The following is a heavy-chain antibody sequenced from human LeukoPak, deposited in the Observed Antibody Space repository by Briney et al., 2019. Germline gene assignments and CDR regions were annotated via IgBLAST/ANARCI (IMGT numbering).Heavy chain of an antibody. J-gene: IGHJ6*03. CDR2: IYYSGST. CDR1: GGSISSGDYY. CDR3: ASRSGGSYYYYYMDV. Sequence: PSETLSLTCTVSGGSISSGDYYWSWIRQPPGKGLEWIGYIYYSGSTYYNPSLKSRVTISVDTSKNQFSLKLSSVIAADTAVYYCASRSGGSYYYYYMDVWGKGTTVTVSS. V-gene: IGHV4-30-4*08. D-gene: IGHD2-15*01.